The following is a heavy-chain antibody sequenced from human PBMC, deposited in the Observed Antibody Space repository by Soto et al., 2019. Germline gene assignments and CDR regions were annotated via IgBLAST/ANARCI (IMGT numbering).Heavy chain of an antibody. CDR3: TRQPDYDILTGYSQGFDP. CDR1: GFTFSGSA. D-gene: IGHD3-9*01. J-gene: IGHJ5*02. V-gene: IGHV3-73*01. CDR2: IRSKANSYAT. Sequence: GGSLRLSCAASGFTFSGSAMHWVRQASGKGLEWVGRIRSKANSYATAYTASVKGRFTISRDDSKNTAYLQMNSLKTEDTAVYYCTRQPDYDILTGYSQGFDPWGQGT.